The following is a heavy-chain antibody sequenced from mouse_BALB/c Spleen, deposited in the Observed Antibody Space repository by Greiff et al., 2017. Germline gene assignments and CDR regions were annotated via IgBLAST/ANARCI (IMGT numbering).Heavy chain of an antibody. D-gene: IGHD1-1*01. CDR2: ISSGSSTI. J-gene: IGHJ4*01. Sequence: EVHLVESGGGLVQPGGSRKLSCAASGFTFSSFGMHWVRQAPEKGLEWVAYISSGSSTIYYADTVKGRFTISRDNPKNTLFLQMTSLRSEDTAMYYCARSGRSLYAMDYWGQGTSVTVSS. CDR3: ARSGRSLYAMDY. V-gene: IGHV5-17*02. CDR1: GFTFSSFG.